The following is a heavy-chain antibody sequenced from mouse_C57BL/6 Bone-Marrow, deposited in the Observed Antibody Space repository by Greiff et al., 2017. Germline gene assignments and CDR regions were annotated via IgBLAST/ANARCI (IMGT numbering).Heavy chain of an antibody. Sequence: QVQLQQSGAELVKPGASVKISCKASGYTFTDYYINWVKQRPGQGLEWIGKIGPGSGSTYYNEKFKGKATLTADKSSSTAYMQLSSLTSEDSAVYFCESAYYSNFGYWYFDVWGTGTTVTVSS. CDR2: IGPGSGST. CDR3: ESAYYSNFGYWYFDV. V-gene: IGHV1-77*01. J-gene: IGHJ1*03. CDR1: GYTFTDYY. D-gene: IGHD2-5*01.